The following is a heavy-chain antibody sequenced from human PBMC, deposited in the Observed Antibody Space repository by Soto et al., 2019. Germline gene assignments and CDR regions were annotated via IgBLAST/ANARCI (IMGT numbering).Heavy chain of an antibody. CDR1: GGSISSSGYY. CDR2: IYYSGST. V-gene: IGHV4-31*03. D-gene: IGHD3-10*01. Sequence: SETLSLTCTVSGGSISSSGYYWSWIRQHPGKGLEWIGYIYYSGSTYYNPSLKSRVTISVDTSKNQFSLKLSSVTAADTAVYYCARYGSGRQPDYWGQGTLVTVSS. CDR3: ARYGSGRQPDY. J-gene: IGHJ4*02.